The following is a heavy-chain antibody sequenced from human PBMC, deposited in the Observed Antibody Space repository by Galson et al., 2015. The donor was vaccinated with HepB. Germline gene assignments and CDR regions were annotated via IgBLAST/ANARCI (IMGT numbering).Heavy chain of an antibody. V-gene: IGHV3-23*01. CDR1: GFTFSSYA. J-gene: IGHJ4*02. CDR3: VRGYCGYVHFDS. D-gene: IGHD2-21*01. CDR2: ISGSGGST. Sequence: SLRLSCAASGFTFSSYAMSWVRQAPGKGLEWVSGISGSGGSTYYADSVKGRFTISRDNAENTLYLQMNSLRAEDTAIYYCVRGYCGYVHFDSWGQGTLVSVSS.